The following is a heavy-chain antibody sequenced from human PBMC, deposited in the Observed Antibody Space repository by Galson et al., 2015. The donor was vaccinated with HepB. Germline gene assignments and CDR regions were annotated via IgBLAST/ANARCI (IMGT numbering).Heavy chain of an antibody. V-gene: IGHV1-69*04. D-gene: IGHD2-2*01. J-gene: IGHJ5*02. CDR3: ARDRGSSTSWFDP. CDR2: IIPILGIA. Sequence: SVKVSCKASGGTFSSYAISWVRQAPGQGLEWMGRIIPILGIANYAQKFQGRVTITADKSTSTAYMELSSLRSEDTAVYYCARDRGSSTSWFDPWGQGTLVTVSS. CDR1: GGTFSSYA.